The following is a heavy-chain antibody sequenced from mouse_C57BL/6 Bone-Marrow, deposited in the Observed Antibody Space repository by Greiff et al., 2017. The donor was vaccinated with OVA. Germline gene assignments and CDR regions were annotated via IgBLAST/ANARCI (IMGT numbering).Heavy chain of an antibody. V-gene: IGHV1-5*01. CDR1: GYTFTSYW. CDR2: IYPGNSDT. J-gene: IGHJ1*03. CDR3: AEHYSNPYWYFDV. D-gene: IGHD2-5*01. Sequence: VQLQQSGPVLARPGASVKMSCKTSGYTFTSYWMHWVKQRPGQGLEWIGAIYPGNSDTSYNQKFKGKAKLTAVTSASTAYMELSSLTSEDTAIYYCAEHYSNPYWYFDVWGTGTTVTVSS.